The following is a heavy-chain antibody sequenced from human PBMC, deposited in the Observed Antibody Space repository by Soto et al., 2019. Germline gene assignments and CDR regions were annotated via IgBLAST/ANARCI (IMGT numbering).Heavy chain of an antibody. D-gene: IGHD4-4*01. V-gene: IGHV1-8*01. CDR1: GYTFTSYD. CDR3: ARASPLLQPDY. CDR2: MNPNSGDT. J-gene: IGHJ4*02. Sequence: ASVKVSCKASGYTFTSYDINWVRQATGQGLEWMGWMNPNSGDTGYAQKFQGRVTMTRNTSISTAYMELSSLRSEDTAVHFCARASPLLQPDYWGQGTLVTVSS.